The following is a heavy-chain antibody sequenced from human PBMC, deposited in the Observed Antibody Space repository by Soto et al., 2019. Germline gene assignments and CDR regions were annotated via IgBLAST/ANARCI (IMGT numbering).Heavy chain of an antibody. CDR3: ARENDPYGFDL. Sequence: QVQLVQSGATQEKPGASVKVSCEAFGYSFDSYAYSWVRQAPGQGLEWMGRIGSGDTNYAQKLQGRLTMTPDTSTNPAYMELRSLRSDDTALYYCARENDPYGFDLWGQGTMVTVSS. V-gene: IGHV1-18*01. CDR1: GYSFDSYA. CDR2: IGSGDT. J-gene: IGHJ3*01.